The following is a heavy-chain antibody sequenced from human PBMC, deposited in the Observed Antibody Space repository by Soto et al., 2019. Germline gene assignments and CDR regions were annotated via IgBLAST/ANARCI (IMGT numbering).Heavy chain of an antibody. D-gene: IGHD6-13*01. CDR2: IYYSGST. V-gene: IGHV4-39*01. Sequence: SETLSLTCTVSGGSISSSSYYWGWIRQPPGKGLEWIGSIYYSGSTYYNPSLKSRVTISVDTSKNQFSLKLSSVTAADTAVYYCASDSEHSSSWYQAFDYWGQGTLVTVSS. CDR1: GGSISSSSYY. J-gene: IGHJ4*02. CDR3: ASDSEHSSSWYQAFDY.